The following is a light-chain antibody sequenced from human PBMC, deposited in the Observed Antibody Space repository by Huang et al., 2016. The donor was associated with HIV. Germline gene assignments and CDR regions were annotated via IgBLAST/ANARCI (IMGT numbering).Light chain of an antibody. CDR3: QQRSDWPLT. V-gene: IGKV3-11*01. Sequence: EIVLTQSPATLSLSPGARATLSCRASQSVRSYIAWYQQKPGQAPRLVMYDASNKAAGIPARFSGSGSGTDFTLTISSLEPEDFAVYYCQQRSDWPLTFGGGTKVEI. CDR2: DAS. CDR1: QSVRSY. J-gene: IGKJ4*01.